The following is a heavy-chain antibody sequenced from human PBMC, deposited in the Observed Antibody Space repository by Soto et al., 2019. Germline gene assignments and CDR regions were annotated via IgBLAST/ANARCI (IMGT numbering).Heavy chain of an antibody. D-gene: IGHD6-13*01. J-gene: IGHJ4*02. CDR3: AREHSSSWRFDY. CDR2: MNPNSGNT. CDR1: GYTFTSYD. V-gene: IGHV1-8*01. Sequence: QVQLVQSGAEVKKPGASVKVSCKASGYTFTSYDINRVRQATGQGLEWMGWMNPNSGNTGYAQKFQGRVTMTRNISISTAYMELSSLRSEDTAVYYCAREHSSSWRFDYWGQGTLVTVSS.